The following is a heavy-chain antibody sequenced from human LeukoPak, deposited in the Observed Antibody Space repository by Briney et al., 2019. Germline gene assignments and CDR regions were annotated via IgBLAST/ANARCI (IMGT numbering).Heavy chain of an antibody. Sequence: SETLSLTCSVSGASISSGSNYWGWIRQPPGKTLEWIGSIYSSGSTYYNPSLKSRVIIIIDTPKNHSSLPLSPVTAADTAVYYCARSDGYGLVGIWGQGTMVTVSS. D-gene: IGHD3-10*01. CDR1: GASISSGSNY. CDR3: ARSDGYGLVGI. J-gene: IGHJ3*02. V-gene: IGHV4-39*07. CDR2: IYSSGST.